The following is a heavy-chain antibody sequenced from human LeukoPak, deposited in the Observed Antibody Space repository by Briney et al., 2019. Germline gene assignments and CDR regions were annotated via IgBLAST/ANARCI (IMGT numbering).Heavy chain of an antibody. V-gene: IGHV4-59*01. CDR2: IYYSGST. Sequence: SETLSLTCTVSGGSISSYYWSWIRQPPGKGLEWIGYIYYSGSTNYNPSLKSRVTISVDTSKNQFSLKLSSVTAADTAVYYCAREMSPEAESAFDIWGQGTMVTVSS. D-gene: IGHD1-14*01. CDR3: AREMSPEAESAFDI. CDR1: GGSISSYY. J-gene: IGHJ3*02.